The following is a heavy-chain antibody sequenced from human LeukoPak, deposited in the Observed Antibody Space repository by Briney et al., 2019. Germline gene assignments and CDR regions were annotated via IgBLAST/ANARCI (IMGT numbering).Heavy chain of an antibody. D-gene: IGHD5-18*01. V-gene: IGHV3-9*01. J-gene: IGHJ4*02. CDR2: ISWNSGSI. CDR3: AKDTGYSYAYFDY. Sequence: GGSLRLSCAASGFTFDDYAMHWVRQAPGKGLEWVSGISWNSGSIGYADSVKGRFTIFRDNAKNSLYLQMNSLRAEDTALYYCAKDTGYSYAYFDYWGQGTLVTVSS. CDR1: GFTFDDYA.